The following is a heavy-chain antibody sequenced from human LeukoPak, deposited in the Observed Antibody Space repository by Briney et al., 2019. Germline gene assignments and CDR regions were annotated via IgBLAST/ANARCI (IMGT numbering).Heavy chain of an antibody. CDR3: TVPRRSSTWMDV. V-gene: IGHV3-73*01. J-gene: IGHJ6*02. Sequence: PGGSLRLSCAASGFTFSGSAMHWVRQPSGKGLEWVGRIRSKANSYATAYAASVKGRFTISRDDSKNTAYLQMNSLKTEDTAVYYCTVPRRSSTWMDVWGQGTTVTVSS. CDR2: IRSKANSYAT. CDR1: GFTFSGSA. D-gene: IGHD5/OR15-5a*01.